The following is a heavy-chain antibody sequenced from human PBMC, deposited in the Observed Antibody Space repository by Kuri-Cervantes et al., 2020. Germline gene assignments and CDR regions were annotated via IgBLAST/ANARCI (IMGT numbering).Heavy chain of an antibody. Sequence: GESLKISCAASGFTFSSYAMSWVRQAPGKGLEWVSGISNSGGSTYYADSVKGRFTISRDNSKNTLYLQMNSLRAEDTAVYYCANRRDAFDIWGQGTMVTVSS. CDR2: ISNSGGST. V-gene: IGHV3-23*01. CDR1: GFTFSSYA. J-gene: IGHJ3*02. CDR3: ANRRDAFDI.